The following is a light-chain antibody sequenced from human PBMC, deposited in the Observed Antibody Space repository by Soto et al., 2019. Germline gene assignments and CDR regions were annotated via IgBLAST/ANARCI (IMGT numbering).Light chain of an antibody. CDR2: DAS. J-gene: IGKJ1*01. CDR1: QSITTW. CDR3: QHYSSYSGWT. Sequence: DIQMTQSPSTLSASVGDRVTITCRASQSITTWLAWYQQKPGKAPKLLIYDASSLETGVPSRFSGSGSGTEFTLTISSLQPDDFATYSCQHYSSYSGWTFGQGTKVEIK. V-gene: IGKV1-5*01.